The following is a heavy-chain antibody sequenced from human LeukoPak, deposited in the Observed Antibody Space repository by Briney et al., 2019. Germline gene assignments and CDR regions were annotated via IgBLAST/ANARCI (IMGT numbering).Heavy chain of an antibody. CDR1: GFTFTRFG. CDR2: IQYDGSGR. V-gene: IGHV3-30*02. J-gene: IGHJ6*02. CDR3: ARGLNYGLDV. Sequence: PGGSLRLSCATSGFTFTRFGLPWVRQAPGKGLEWVAFIQYDGSGRYADSVKGRFTISRDNSKNTVYLQMNSLRVEDMAVFYCARGLNYGLDVWGQGTTVTVSS.